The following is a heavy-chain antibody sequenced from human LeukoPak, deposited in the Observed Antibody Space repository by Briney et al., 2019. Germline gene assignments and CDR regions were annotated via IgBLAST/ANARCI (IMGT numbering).Heavy chain of an antibody. V-gene: IGHV3-21*01. CDR1: GFTFSSYE. CDR3: ARDLLIAAADIGY. D-gene: IGHD6-13*01. J-gene: IGHJ4*02. Sequence: PGGSLRLSCAASGFTFSSYEMNWVRQAPGKGLEWVSSISSSSYIYYADSVKGRFTISRDNAKNSLYLQMNSLRAEDTAVYYCARDLLIAAADIGYWGQGTLVTVSS. CDR2: ISSSSYI.